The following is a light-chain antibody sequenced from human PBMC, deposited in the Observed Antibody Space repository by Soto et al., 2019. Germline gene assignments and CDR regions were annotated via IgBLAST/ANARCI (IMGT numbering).Light chain of an antibody. CDR2: KGP. J-gene: IGKJ1*01. Sequence: DIQMTQSPSTLSASVGDRVTITCRASQSISSWLAWYQQKPGKAPTLLIYKGPSLESGVPSKFSGVGSGTQFTLTISGFQPDDFETYYCQQYNSYWTFGQGTKQEIK. CDR1: QSISSW. CDR3: QQYNSYWT. V-gene: IGKV1-5*03.